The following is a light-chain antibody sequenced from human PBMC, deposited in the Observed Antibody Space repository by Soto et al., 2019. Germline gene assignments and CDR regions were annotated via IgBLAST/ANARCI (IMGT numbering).Light chain of an antibody. J-gene: IGKJ5*01. CDR1: QSISSSF. CDR3: QQYDNSPIT. Sequence: ENVLTQSPGILSLSPGERASLSCGASQSISSSFLAWYQQKPGQAPRLLIYGASSRATGIPDRFSGTGSETDFTLTISRLEPEDFAVYYCQQYDNSPITFGQGTRLEIK. V-gene: IGKV3-20*01. CDR2: GAS.